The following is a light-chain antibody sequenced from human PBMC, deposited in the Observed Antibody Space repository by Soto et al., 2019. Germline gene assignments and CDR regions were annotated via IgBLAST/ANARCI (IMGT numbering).Light chain of an antibody. V-gene: IGLV4-69*01. CDR3: QTWATGPDWV. CDR2: VDSDGSH. CDR1: SGHSSYT. J-gene: IGLJ3*02. Sequence: QSVLTQSPSASASLGASVKLTCTLSSGHSSYTIVWHQQQPDKGPRYLMNVDSDGSHYKGDGIPDRFSGSSSGTERYLTISILQSVDEADYYCQTWATGPDWVFGGGTKLTVL.